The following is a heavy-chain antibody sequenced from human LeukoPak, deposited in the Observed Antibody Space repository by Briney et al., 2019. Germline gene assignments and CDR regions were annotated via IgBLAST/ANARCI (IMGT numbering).Heavy chain of an antibody. Sequence: GGSLRLSCEASEFNFNYVWMSWVRQAPGKGLEWVGRIKTKIDGETTDYAAPVKGRFTISRDDSKSTLYLQMNRLKTEDSAVYYCTTERNWELLRPYGMNIWGQGTTVTVSS. CDR1: EFNFNYVW. CDR2: IKTKIDGETT. V-gene: IGHV3-15*01. J-gene: IGHJ6*02. CDR3: TTERNWELLRPYGMNI. D-gene: IGHD1-26*01.